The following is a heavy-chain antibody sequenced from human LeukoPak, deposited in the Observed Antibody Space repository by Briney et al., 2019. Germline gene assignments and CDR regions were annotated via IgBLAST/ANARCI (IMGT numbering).Heavy chain of an antibody. D-gene: IGHD5-24*01. V-gene: IGHV3-21*01. CDR1: GFTFSSYS. CDR3: ARDLIPGGGSSDGKIGGVY. CDR2: ISSSSSTI. J-gene: IGHJ4*02. Sequence: PGGSLRLSCAASGFTFSSYSMNWVRQAPGKGLEWVSSISSSSSTIYYADSVKGRFTIYRGNAKNSLYLQMSSLRAEDTAVYSCARDLIPGGGSSDGKIGGVYWGQGTLVTVSS.